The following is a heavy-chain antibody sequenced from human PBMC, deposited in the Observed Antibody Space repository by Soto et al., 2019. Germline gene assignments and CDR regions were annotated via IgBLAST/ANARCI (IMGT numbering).Heavy chain of an antibody. J-gene: IGHJ4*02. V-gene: IGHV4-30-2*01. D-gene: IGHD6-19*01. CDR1: GGSISSGGYS. CDR3: ATAGGLGAVAADY. Sequence: QLQLQESGSGLVKPSQTLSLTCAVSGGSISSGGYSWSWIRQPPGKGLEWIGYIYHSGSTYYNPSLKSRVTISVERSKNQFSLKRSSVTAADTAVYYCATAGGLGAVAADYWGQGTLVTVSS. CDR2: IYHSGST.